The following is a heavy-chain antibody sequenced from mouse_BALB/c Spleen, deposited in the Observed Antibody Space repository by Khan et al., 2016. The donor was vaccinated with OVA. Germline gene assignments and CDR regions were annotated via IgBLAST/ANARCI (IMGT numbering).Heavy chain of an antibody. CDR1: GYTFTTYW. CDR2: IDPSTGYT. J-gene: IGHJ3*01. Sequence: VQLQESGAELAKPGASVKMSCKASGYTFTTYWMHWVKQRPGQGLEWIGYIDPSTGYTEYNQKFTDKATLTTDTSSNTAYMQLSSLTSEDSAVDYCARGGIDGIFAYWGQGTLVTVSA. CDR3: ARGGIDGIFAY. D-gene: IGHD2-1*01. V-gene: IGHV1-7*01.